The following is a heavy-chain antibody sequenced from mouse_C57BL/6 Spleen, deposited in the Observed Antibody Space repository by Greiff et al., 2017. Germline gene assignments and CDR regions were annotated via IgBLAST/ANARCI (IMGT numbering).Heavy chain of an antibody. V-gene: IGHV1-74*01. D-gene: IGHD2-3*01. J-gene: IGHJ3*01. CDR3: AMGPYDGYPAWFAY. CDR2: IHPSDSDT. CDR1: GYTFTSYW. Sequence: QVQLQQPGAELVKPGASVKVSCKASGYTFTSYWMHWVKQRPGQGLEWIGRIHPSDSDTNYNQKFKGKATLTVDKSSSAAYMQLSSLTSEDSAVYYCAMGPYDGYPAWFAYWGQGTLVTVSA.